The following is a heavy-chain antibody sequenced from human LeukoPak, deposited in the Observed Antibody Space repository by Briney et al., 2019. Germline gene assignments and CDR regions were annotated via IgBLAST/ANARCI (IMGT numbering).Heavy chain of an antibody. CDR3: ARTIIVGATPFDP. J-gene: IGHJ5*02. CDR1: GDSISSGGYY. Sequence: PSQTLSLTCTVSGDSISSGGYYWSWLRQHPGKGLEWIGYIYYSGSTYYNPSLKSRVTISVDTSKNQFSLKLSSVTAADTAVYYCARTIIVGATPFDPWGQGTLVTVSS. CDR2: IYYSGST. D-gene: IGHD1-26*01. V-gene: IGHV4-31*03.